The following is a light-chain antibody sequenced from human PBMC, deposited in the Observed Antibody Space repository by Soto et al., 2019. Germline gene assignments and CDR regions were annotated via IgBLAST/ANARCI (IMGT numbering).Light chain of an antibody. J-gene: IGKJ1*01. CDR1: QSVSNN. CDR2: GAS. Sequence: EIVMTQSPSTLSVSLGERATLSCRASQSVSNNLAWYQQKPGQAPKLLIYGASTRATGIPARFSGSGSGTDFTLTISSLQPEDVATYFCQKYNSAPRTFGQGTKVDI. CDR3: QKYNSAPRT. V-gene: IGKV3-15*01.